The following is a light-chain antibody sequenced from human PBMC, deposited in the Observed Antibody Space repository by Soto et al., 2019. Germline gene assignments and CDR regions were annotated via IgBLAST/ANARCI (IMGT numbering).Light chain of an antibody. CDR1: SSDVGGYDY. Sequence: QSALTQPPSASGSPGQSVTISCTGTSSDVGGYDYVSWYQHHPGKAPKLIIFEVNKRPSGVPDRFSGSKSGNTASLTVSGLQADDEADYYCSSYAGNNPFGFGTWTKLTVL. V-gene: IGLV2-8*01. CDR3: SSYAGNNPFG. CDR2: EVN. J-gene: IGLJ1*01.